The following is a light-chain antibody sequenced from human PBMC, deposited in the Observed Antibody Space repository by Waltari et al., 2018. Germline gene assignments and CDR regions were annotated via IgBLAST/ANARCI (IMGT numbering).Light chain of an antibody. CDR1: TSDTRAGHH. CDR2: LNT. CDR3: QSYDSSMRPAGVI. V-gene: IGLV1-40*01. J-gene: IGLJ2*01. Sequence: QSLLTPPPSVSGAPGPRVTIPCTRGTSDTRAGHHVHWHQQHEGSAPTLLIYLNTNGPSGVPGRFSASRTGNSASLAITGLQAEDEADYFCQSYDSSMRPAGVIFGGGTHLTVL.